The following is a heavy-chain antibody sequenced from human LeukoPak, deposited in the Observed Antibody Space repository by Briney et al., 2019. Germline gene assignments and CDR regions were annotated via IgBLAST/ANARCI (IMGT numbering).Heavy chain of an antibody. CDR3: ARDRVAVAGKGWYFDL. D-gene: IGHD6-19*01. V-gene: IGHV4-4*02. CDR1: GGSISSSNW. CDR2: IYHSGST. Sequence: SSGTLSLTCAVSGGSISSSNWWSWVRQPPGKGLEWIGEIYHSGSTNYNPSLKSRVTISVDKSKNQFSLKLSSVTAADTAVYYCARDRVAVAGKGWYFDLWGRGTLVTVSS. J-gene: IGHJ2*01.